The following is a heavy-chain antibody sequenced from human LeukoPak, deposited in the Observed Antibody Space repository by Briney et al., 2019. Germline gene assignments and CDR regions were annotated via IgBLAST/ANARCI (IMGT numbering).Heavy chain of an antibody. CDR3: ARGGYSSSWYHFDY. J-gene: IGHJ4*02. Sequence: GGSLRLSCAASGFTVSSNYMSWVRQAPGKGLEWVSVIYSGVTTNYADSVKGRFTISRDNSKNTLFLQMNSLRAEDTAVYYCARGGYSSSWYHFDYWGQGTLVTVSS. D-gene: IGHD6-13*01. CDR2: IYSGVTT. CDR1: GFTVSSNY. V-gene: IGHV3-53*01.